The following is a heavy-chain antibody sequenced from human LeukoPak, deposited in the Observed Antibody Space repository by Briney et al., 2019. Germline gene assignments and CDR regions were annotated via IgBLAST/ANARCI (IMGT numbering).Heavy chain of an antibody. V-gene: IGHV1-18*01. D-gene: IGHD2-2*01. CDR2: ISAYNGNT. Sequence: ASVKVSCKASGYTFTSYGISWVRQAPGQGLEWMGWISAYNGNTNYAQKPQGRVTMTTDTSTSTAYMELGSLGSDDTAVYYCAREFNIVVVPAAHGGDYWGQGTLVTVSS. J-gene: IGHJ4*02. CDR1: GYTFTSYG. CDR3: AREFNIVVVPAAHGGDY.